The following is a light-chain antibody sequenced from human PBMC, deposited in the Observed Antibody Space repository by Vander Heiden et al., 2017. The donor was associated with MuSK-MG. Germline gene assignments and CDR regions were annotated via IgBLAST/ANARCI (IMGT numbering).Light chain of an antibody. CDR3: QQYYISPT. V-gene: IGKV1-NL1*01. CDR1: QGISNS. J-gene: IGKJ5*01. Sequence: DIQMTQSPSSLSAYVGDRVTITCRASQGISNSLAWYQQKPGKAPRLLLSAASRLESGVPSRFSGSGSGTDYTLTIRSLQPEDFATYYCQQYYISPTFGQGTRLEIK. CDR2: AAS.